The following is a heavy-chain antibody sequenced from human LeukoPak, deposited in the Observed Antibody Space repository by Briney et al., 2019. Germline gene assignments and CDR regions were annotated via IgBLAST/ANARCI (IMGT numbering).Heavy chain of an antibody. CDR2: FNGNGGGT. D-gene: IGHD5-24*01. CDR3: ARDPLDGNFYFDY. Sequence: ASVKVSCKTTGHNLIFYHVHGVRQAPGQGLEWMGWFNGNGGGTKYAQKFQGRVTMTRDTSIDTDYMELTSLISDDTAVYYCARDPLDGNFYFDYWGQGTLVTVAS. CDR1: GHNLIFYH. V-gene: IGHV1-2*02. J-gene: IGHJ4*02.